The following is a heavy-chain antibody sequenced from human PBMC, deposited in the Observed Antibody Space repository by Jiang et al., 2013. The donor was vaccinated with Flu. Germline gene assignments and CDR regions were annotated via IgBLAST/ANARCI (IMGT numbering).Heavy chain of an antibody. D-gene: IGHD2-2*01. V-gene: IGHV4-61*01. J-gene: IGHJ6*02. CDR3: ARFGSFYATHYYYGLDV. CDR2: IYYTGST. Sequence: LTCTVSGGSVSSGNGFWSWIRQPPGKGLEWIGNIYYTGSTNYNPSLQSRVTISVDTSKNHFSLRLSSVTAADTAAYYCARFGSFYATHYYYGLDVWGHGTTVTVSS. CDR1: GGSVSSGNGF.